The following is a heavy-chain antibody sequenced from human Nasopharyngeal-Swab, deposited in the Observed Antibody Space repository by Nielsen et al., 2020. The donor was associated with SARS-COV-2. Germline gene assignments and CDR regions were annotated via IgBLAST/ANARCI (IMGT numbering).Heavy chain of an antibody. CDR3: ARYSSSWLYYYGMDV. Sequence: SVKVSCKASGGTFSSYAISWVRQAPGQGREGMGGIIPIFGTANCAQKFQGRGTITAGESTSPAHMELSSLRSEDTAVYYCARYSSSWLYYYGMDVWGQGTTVTVSS. CDR2: IIPIFGTA. V-gene: IGHV1-69*13. D-gene: IGHD6-13*01. J-gene: IGHJ6*02. CDR1: GGTFSSYA.